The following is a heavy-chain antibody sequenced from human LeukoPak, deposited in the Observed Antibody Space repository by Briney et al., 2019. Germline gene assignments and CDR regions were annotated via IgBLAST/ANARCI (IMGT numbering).Heavy chain of an antibody. CDR3: ARDSYDSSGYYPY. Sequence: GGSLRLSCAASGFTFSSYSMNWVHQAPGKGLEWVPYISSSSSTIYYADSMKGRFTISRDNAKNSLFLQMNSLRAEDTAVYYCARDSYDSSGYYPYWGQGTLVTVSS. CDR1: GFTFSSYS. V-gene: IGHV3-48*01. CDR2: ISSSSSTI. J-gene: IGHJ4*02. D-gene: IGHD3-22*01.